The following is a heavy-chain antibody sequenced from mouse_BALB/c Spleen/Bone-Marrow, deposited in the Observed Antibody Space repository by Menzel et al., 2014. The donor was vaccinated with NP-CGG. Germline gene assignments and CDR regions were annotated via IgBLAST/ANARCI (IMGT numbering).Heavy chain of an antibody. Sequence: VQRVESGAGLVKPGASVKLFCKASGYTFTEYIIHWVKQRSGQGLEWIGWFYPGSGSIKYNEKFKDKATLTADKSSSTVYMELSRLTSEDSAVYFCARHEERGLLWSYYYAMDYWGQGTSVTVSS. J-gene: IGHJ4*01. V-gene: IGHV1-62-2*01. D-gene: IGHD2-1*01. CDR1: GYTFTEYI. CDR3: ARHEERGLLWSYYYAMDY. CDR2: FYPGSGSI.